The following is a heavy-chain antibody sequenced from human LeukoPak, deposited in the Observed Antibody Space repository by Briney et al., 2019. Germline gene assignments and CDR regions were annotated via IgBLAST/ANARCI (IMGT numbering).Heavy chain of an antibody. V-gene: IGHV3-33*06. D-gene: IGHD4-17*01. Sequence: GGSLRLSCAASGFTFNNYGMHWVRQAPGKGLEWVAVIWYDGSNKYYADSVRGRFNISRDNSKNTVYLHLHSLRAEDTAVYYCAQDLNGDYLDYWGLGTLVTVSS. J-gene: IGHJ4*01. CDR2: IWYDGSNK. CDR1: GFTFNNYG. CDR3: AQDLNGDYLDY.